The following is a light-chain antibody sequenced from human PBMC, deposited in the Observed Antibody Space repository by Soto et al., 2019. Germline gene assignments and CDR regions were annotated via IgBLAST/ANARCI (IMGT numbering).Light chain of an antibody. V-gene: IGKV1-5*03. CDR2: KAS. CDR3: QQYNSYST. J-gene: IGKJ3*01. CDR1: QSISSW. Sequence: DIQMTQSPSTLSASIGDRVTITCRASQSISSWLARYQQKPGKAPKLLIYKASSLESGVPSRFSGSGSGTEFTLTIDCLQPDDFATYYCQQYNSYSTFGPGTKVDIK.